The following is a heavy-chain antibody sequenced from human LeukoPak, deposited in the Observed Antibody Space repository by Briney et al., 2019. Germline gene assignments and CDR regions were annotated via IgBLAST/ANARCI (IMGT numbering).Heavy chain of an antibody. V-gene: IGHV4-31*03. J-gene: IGHJ6*02. CDR2: IYYSGST. Sequence: PSQTLSLTCTVSGGSISSGGYHWSWIRQHPGKGLEWIGYIYYSGSTYYNPSLKSRVTISVDTSKNQFSLKLSSVTAADTAVYYCARDQYSSSTRYYYGMDVWGQGTTVTVSS. D-gene: IGHD6-13*01. CDR3: ARDQYSSSTRYYYGMDV. CDR1: GGSISSGGYH.